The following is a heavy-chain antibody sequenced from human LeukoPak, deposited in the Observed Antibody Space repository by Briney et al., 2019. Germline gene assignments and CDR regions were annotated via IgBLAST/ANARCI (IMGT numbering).Heavy chain of an antibody. CDR1: GFTVSSSF. D-gene: IGHD4/OR15-4a*01. Sequence: GGSLRLSCAASGFTVSSSFMTWGRQAPRKGLECGSVIRDDGNTYYTNSVKGRFTITRDKSQNTLFLPMNSLSTEDTALYYCVRGHYAASASWGQGTLVTVSS. CDR3: VRGHYAASAS. J-gene: IGHJ5*02. V-gene: IGHV3-53*01. CDR2: IRDDGNT.